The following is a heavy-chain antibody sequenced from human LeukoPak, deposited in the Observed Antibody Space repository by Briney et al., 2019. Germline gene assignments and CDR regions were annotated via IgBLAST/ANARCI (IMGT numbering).Heavy chain of an antibody. V-gene: IGHV1-18*01. Sequence: GASVNVSCKASGYSFIGYGISWVRQAPGQGLEWVGWISPYSKNTNYAPSLQGRVTMTTDTSTTTAYMELRSLGSDDTAVYYCARGGYQLPRREGDPYDVWGQGTMVIVSS. D-gene: IGHD2-2*01. CDR2: ISPYSKNT. CDR1: GYSFIGYG. CDR3: ARGGYQLPRREGDPYDV. J-gene: IGHJ3*01.